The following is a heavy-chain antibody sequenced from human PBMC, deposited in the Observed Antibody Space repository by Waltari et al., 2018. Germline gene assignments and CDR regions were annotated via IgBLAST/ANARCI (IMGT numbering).Heavy chain of an antibody. CDR1: GFTFSSYS. CDR3: ARDTYSSGWNGDY. V-gene: IGHV3-21*01. J-gene: IGHJ4*02. D-gene: IGHD6-19*01. CDR2: ISSSSRYI. Sequence: EVQLVESGGGLVKPGGSLRLSCAASGFTFSSYSMNWVRQAPGKGLEWVSSISSSSRYIYYADSVKGRFTISRDNAKNSLYLQMNSLRAEDTAVYYCARDTYSSGWNGDYWGQGTLVTVSS.